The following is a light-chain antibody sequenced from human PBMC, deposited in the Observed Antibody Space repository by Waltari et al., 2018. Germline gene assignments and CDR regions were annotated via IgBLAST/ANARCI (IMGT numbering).Light chain of an antibody. CDR1: RSVLYSSNNKNY. CDR3: QQYYSTVFT. Sequence: DIVMTQSPDPLAVSLGERAPINRKPSRSVLYSSNNKNYLAWYQQKPGQPPKLLIYWASTRESGVPDRFSGSGSGTDFTLTISSLQAEDVAVYYCQQYYSTVFTFGPGTKVDIK. J-gene: IGKJ3*01. CDR2: WAS. V-gene: IGKV4-1*01.